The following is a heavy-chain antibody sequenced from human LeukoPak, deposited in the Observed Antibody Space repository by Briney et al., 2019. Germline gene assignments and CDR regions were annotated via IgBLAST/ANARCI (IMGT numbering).Heavy chain of an antibody. CDR1: GFTFSSHGM. CDR3: ARRGGEDFDY. D-gene: IGHD3-10*01. J-gene: IGHJ4*02. V-gene: IGHV4-38-2*01. Sequence: PGGSLRLSCAASGFTFSSHGMNWVRQAPGKGLEWIGSIYHSGSTYYNPSLKSRVTISVDTSKNQFSLKLSSVTAADTAVYYCARRGGEDFDYWGQGTLVTVSS. CDR2: IYHSGST.